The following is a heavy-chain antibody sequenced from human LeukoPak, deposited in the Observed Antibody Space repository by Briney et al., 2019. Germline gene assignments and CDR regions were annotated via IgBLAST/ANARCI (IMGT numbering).Heavy chain of an antibody. CDR1: GGSFSGYY. Sequence: PSETLSLTCAVYGGSFSGYYWSWIRQPPGKGLEWIGEINHSGSTNYNPSLKSRVTISVDTSKNQFSLKLSSVTAADTAVYYCARGGGYSLGFDYWGQGTLVTVSS. V-gene: IGHV4-34*01. D-gene: IGHD3-22*01. J-gene: IGHJ4*02. CDR2: INHSGST. CDR3: ARGGGYSLGFDY.